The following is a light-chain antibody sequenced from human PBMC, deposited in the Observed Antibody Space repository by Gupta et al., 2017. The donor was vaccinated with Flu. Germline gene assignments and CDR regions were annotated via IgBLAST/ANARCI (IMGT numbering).Light chain of an antibody. CDR1: NYYVGDYNY. Sequence: SITISRTGINYYVGDYNYVSWHQHHAGQPHHLIIYDVSNRPSVVAIRFSASKSGNTASLTISALQAEDAADYYSTSYTSSSTLVFGGGTKLTVL. CDR2: DVS. V-gene: IGLV2-14*03. J-gene: IGLJ3*02. CDR3: TSYTSSSTLV.